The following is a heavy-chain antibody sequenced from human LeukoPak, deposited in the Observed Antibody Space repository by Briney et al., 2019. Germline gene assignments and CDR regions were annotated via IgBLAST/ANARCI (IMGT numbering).Heavy chain of an antibody. CDR3: AKDARQTHWDY. CDR2: IRYDGNNK. Sequence: PGGSLRLSCAASGFAFSNSSMHWVRQAPGKGLEWVAFIRYDGNNKYNADSVKGRFTISRDNSKNTLYLQMNSLRAEDTAVYYCAKDARQTHWDYWGQGTLVTVSS. J-gene: IGHJ4*02. V-gene: IGHV3-30*02. CDR1: GFAFSNSS.